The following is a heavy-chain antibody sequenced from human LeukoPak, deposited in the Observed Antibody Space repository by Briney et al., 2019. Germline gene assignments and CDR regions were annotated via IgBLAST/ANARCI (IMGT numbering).Heavy chain of an antibody. CDR1: GGSISSYY. CDR2: IYYSGST. CDR3: ARGDCSSTSCYIGPYYMDV. Sequence: SETLSLTCTVSGGSISSYYWSWIRQPPGKGLEWIGYIYYSGSTNYNPSLKSRVTISVDTSKNQFSLKLSSVTAADTAVYYCARGDCSSTSCYIGPYYMDVWGKGTTVTISS. V-gene: IGHV4-59*01. J-gene: IGHJ6*03. D-gene: IGHD2-2*02.